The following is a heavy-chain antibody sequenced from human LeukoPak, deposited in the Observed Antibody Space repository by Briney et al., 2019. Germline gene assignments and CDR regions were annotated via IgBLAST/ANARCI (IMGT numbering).Heavy chain of an antibody. CDR1: GYSLTSYW. CDR3: AREWPARVEMATPESNWFDP. J-gene: IGHJ5*02. CDR2: IYPGDSDT. V-gene: IGHV5-51*01. Sequence: GESLKISCKGSGYSLTSYWIGWVRQMPGKGLEWMGIIYPGDSDTRYSPSFQGQVTISADKSISTAYLQWSSLKASDTAMYYCAREWPARVEMATPESNWFDPWGQGTLVTVSS. D-gene: IGHD5-24*01.